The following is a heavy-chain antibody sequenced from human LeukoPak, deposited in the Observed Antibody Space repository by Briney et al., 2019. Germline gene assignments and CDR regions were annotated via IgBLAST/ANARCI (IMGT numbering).Heavy chain of an antibody. Sequence: GGSLRLSCAASGFTFSSYSMNWVRQAPGKGLEWVSYISSSSSTIYYADSVKRRFTISRDNAKNSLYLQMNSLRAEDTAVYYCARRTVYCSSTSCSNWGQGTLVTVSS. CDR1: GFTFSSYS. CDR2: ISSSSSTI. CDR3: ARRTVYCSSTSCSN. D-gene: IGHD2-2*01. V-gene: IGHV3-48*01. J-gene: IGHJ4*02.